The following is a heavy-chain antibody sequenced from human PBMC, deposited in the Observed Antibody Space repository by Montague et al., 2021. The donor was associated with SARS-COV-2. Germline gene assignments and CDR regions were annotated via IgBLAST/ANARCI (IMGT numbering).Heavy chain of an antibody. Sequence: PALVKPTQTLTLTCTFSGFSLSTSGMCVSWIRQPPGKALEWLALIDWDDDKYYSTSLKTRLTISKDTSKNQVVLTMTNMDPVDTATYYCARIRDYDILTGSYSGFDYWGQEPWSPSPQ. J-gene: IGHJ4*01. CDR1: GFSLSTSGMC. V-gene: IGHV2-70*01. CDR2: IDWDDDK. D-gene: IGHD3-9*01. CDR3: ARIRDYDILTGSYSGFDY.